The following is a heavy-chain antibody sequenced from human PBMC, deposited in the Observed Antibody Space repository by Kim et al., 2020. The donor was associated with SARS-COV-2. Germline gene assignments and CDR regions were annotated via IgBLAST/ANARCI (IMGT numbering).Heavy chain of an antibody. V-gene: IGHV3-23*01. D-gene: IGHD5-12*01. CDR1: GFTFSSYA. CDR3: AKSPIGVATTRPGVYFDY. CDR2: ISGSGGST. Sequence: GGSLRLSCAASGFTFSSYAMSWVRQAPGKGLEWVSAISGSGGSTYYADSVKGRFTISRDNSKNTLYLQMNSLRAEDTAVYYCAKSPIGVATTRPGVYFDYWGQGTLVTVSS. J-gene: IGHJ4*02.